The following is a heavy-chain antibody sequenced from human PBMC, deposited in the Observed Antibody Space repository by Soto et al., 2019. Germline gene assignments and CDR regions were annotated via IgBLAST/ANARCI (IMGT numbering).Heavy chain of an antibody. CDR1: VFTFSSYD. J-gene: IGHJ3*01. Sequence: WWSLRLSCAASVFTFSSYDMHWFRQATGKGLEWVSAIDIAGNTYYGGSGKGRFTISRENGKNSLYLQMSSLRAGDTAVYYCAREGERGSGDSVDALDVWGQGTLVTVSS. V-gene: IGHV3-13*01. CDR3: AREGERGSGDSVDALDV. D-gene: IGHD1-1*01. CDR2: IDIAGNT.